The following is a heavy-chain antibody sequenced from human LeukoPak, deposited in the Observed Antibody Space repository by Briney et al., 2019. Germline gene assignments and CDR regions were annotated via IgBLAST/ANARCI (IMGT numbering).Heavy chain of an antibody. V-gene: IGHV3-64*01. D-gene: IGHD3-3*01. CDR2: ISSNGGST. CDR3: AKDRFTIFGVVSGFDY. Sequence: GGSLRLSCAASGFTFSSYAMHWVRQAPGKGLEYVSAISSNGGSTYYANSVKGRFTISRDNSKNTLYLQMGSLRAEDMAVYYCAKDRFTIFGVVSGFDYWGQGTLVTVSS. CDR1: GFTFSSYA. J-gene: IGHJ4*02.